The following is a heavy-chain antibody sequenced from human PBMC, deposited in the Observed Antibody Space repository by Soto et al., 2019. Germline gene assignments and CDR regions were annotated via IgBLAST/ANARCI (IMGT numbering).Heavy chain of an antibody. CDR3: ARNFRSGGINWYYFDN. D-gene: IGHD3-10*01. CDR2: IFPIFDTA. J-gene: IGHJ4*02. V-gene: IGHV1-69*01. CDR1: GGTLSNYA. Sequence: QVQLVQSGAEVKKPGSSVKVSCKASGGTLSNYAISWVRQAPGQGLEWMGGIFPIFDTANYAQKFQGRVTISADESTSTAYMELSSLTSDDTAVYYCARNFRSGGINWYYFDNWGQGTPVTVSS.